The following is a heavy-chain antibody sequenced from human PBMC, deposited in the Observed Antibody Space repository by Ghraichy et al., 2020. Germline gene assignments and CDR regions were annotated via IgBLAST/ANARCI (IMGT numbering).Heavy chain of an antibody. CDR3: VRGSDILTGSFYY. Sequence: GESLNTSCSGSGFTFSKFGMHWVRQAPGKGLEYVSTITSTGGRTHYADAVKGRFTISRDSSKNKVYLQMSSVTTDDTAVYYCVRGSDILTGSFYYWGQGTQVTVSS. V-gene: IGHV3-64D*09. J-gene: IGHJ4*02. CDR1: GFTFSKFG. D-gene: IGHD3-9*01. CDR2: ITSTGGRT.